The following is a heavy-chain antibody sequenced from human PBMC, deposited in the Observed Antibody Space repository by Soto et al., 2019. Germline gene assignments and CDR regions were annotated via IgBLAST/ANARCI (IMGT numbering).Heavy chain of an antibody. V-gene: IGHV1-2*04. D-gene: IGHD3-10*01. CDR3: ASNGGGSGSGSGYYYGMDV. CDR1: GYTFTGYY. J-gene: IGHJ6*02. Sequence: ASVQVSCKASGYTFTGYYMHWVRQAPGQGLEWIGWFNPNSCGTNYAQIFQGWVTMTRDTSISTAYMELSRLRSDDTAVYYCASNGGGSGSGSGYYYGMDVWGQGTTVTVSS. CDR2: FNPNSCGT.